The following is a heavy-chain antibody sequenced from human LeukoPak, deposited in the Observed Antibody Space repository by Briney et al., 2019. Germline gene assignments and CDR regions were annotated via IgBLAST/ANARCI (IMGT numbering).Heavy chain of an antibody. CDR3: ARVAYCSSTSCYAGGNDY. CDR2: ISSSSSYI. D-gene: IGHD2-2*01. V-gene: IGHV3-21*01. Sequence: GGSLRLSCAASGFTFSSSAMNWVRQAPGKGLEWVSSISSSSSYIYYADSVKGRFTISRDNAKNSLYLQMNSLRAEDTAVCYCARVAYCSSTSCYAGGNDYWGQGTLVTVSS. J-gene: IGHJ4*02. CDR1: GFTFSSSA.